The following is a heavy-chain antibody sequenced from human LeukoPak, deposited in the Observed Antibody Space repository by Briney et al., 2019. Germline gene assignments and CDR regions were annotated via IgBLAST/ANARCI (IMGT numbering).Heavy chain of an antibody. CDR1: GGSISSSSYY. D-gene: IGHD4-17*01. Sequence: PSETLSLTCTVSGGSISSSSYYWGWIRQPPGKGLGWIGGIYYSGSTYYNPSLKSRVTISVDTSKNQFSLKLSSVTAADTAVYYCARDRYGAIDYWGRGTLVTVSS. CDR3: ARDRYGAIDY. J-gene: IGHJ4*02. CDR2: IYYSGST. V-gene: IGHV4-39*07.